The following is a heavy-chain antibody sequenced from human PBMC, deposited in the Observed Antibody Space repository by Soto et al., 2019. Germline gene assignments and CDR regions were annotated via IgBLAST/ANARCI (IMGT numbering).Heavy chain of an antibody. D-gene: IGHD6-13*01. CDR2: IYYSGST. V-gene: IGHV4-39*01. Sequence: TSETLSLTCTVSGGSISSSSYYWGWIRQPPGKGLEWIGSIYYSGSTYYNPSLKSRVTISVDTSKNQFSLKLSSVTAADTAVYYCARPSRYSSSWYPSENWFDPWGQGTLVTVSS. CDR3: ARPSRYSSSWYPSENWFDP. CDR1: GGSISSSSYY. J-gene: IGHJ5*02.